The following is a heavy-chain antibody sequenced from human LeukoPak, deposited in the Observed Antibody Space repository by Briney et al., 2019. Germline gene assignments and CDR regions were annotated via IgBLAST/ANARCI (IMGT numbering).Heavy chain of an antibody. CDR1: GYSISSGYY. CDR2: IYHSGST. V-gene: IGHV4-38-2*02. CDR3: ARASYYSDSSGYLDS. J-gene: IGHJ5*01. D-gene: IGHD3-22*01. Sequence: SETLSLTCTVSGYSISSGYYWGWIRQPPGKGLEWIGSIYHSGSTYYNPSLKGRVTLSVDRSKNQFSLKLSSVTAADTAVYYCARASYYSDSSGYLDSWGQGTLVTVSS.